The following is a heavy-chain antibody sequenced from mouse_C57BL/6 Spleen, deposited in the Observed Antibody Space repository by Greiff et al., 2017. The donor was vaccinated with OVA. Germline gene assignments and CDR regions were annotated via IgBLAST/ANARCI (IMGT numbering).Heavy chain of an antibody. J-gene: IGHJ2*01. CDR1: GYTFTSYW. Sequence: QVHVKQPGAELVKPGASVKLSCKASGYTFTSYWMHWVKQRPGRGLEWIGRIDPNSGGTKYNEKFKSKATLTVDKPSSTAYMQLSSLTSEDSAVYYCARDYGSSYGIFDYWGQGTTLTVSS. V-gene: IGHV1-72*01. CDR3: ARDYGSSYGIFDY. D-gene: IGHD1-1*01. CDR2: IDPNSGGT.